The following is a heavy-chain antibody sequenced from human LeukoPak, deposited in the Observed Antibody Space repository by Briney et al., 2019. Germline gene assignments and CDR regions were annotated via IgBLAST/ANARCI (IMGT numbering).Heavy chain of an antibody. CDR3: ARDRSTVAGTFYYYYGMDV. CDR2: ISGSGGST. J-gene: IGHJ6*02. Sequence: GGSLRLSCTASGFAFDEHGMSWVRQVPGKGLEWVSAISGSGGSTYYADSVKGRFTISRDNSKNTLYLQMNSLRAEDTAVYYCARDRSTVAGTFYYYYGMDVWGQGTTVTVSS. CDR1: GFAFDEHG. V-gene: IGHV3-23*01. D-gene: IGHD6-19*01.